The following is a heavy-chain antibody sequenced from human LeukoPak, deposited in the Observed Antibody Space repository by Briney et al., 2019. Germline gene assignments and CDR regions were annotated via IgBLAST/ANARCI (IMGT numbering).Heavy chain of an antibody. CDR2: ISAYNGNT. J-gene: IGHJ6*02. D-gene: IGHD3-22*01. Sequence: ASMKVSCKASGYTFTSYGVSWVRQAPGQGPEWMGWISAYNGNTNYAQKFQGRVSLTTDTSTSTAYVELRSLRSDDTAVYYCAREGEYYYDSSGYLYYYYNGMDVWGQGTTITVSS. CDR3: AREGEYYYDSSGYLYYYYNGMDV. V-gene: IGHV1-18*01. CDR1: GYTFTSYG.